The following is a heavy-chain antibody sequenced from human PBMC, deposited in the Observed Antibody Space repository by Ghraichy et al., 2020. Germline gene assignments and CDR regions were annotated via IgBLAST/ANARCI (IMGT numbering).Heavy chain of an antibody. V-gene: IGHV3-74*01. D-gene: IGHD3-3*01. Sequence: GGSLRLSCAASSASIFGDSWMHWVRQGPGEGLVWVSRITSDGTNTIYAASVKGRFTISRDNANNMLYLQMHSLRAEDTAVDYCATDRFHVMDVWGQGTTVTVSS. J-gene: IGHJ6*02. CDR2: ITSDGTNT. CDR1: ASIFGDSW. CDR3: ATDRFHVMDV.